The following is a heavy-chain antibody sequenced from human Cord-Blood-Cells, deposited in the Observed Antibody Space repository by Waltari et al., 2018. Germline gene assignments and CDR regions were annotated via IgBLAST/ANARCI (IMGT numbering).Heavy chain of an antibody. CDR1: GYTLTELS. CDR3: ATTWQQLANYYYYGMDV. Sequence: QVQLVQSGAEVKKPGASVKVSCKVSGYTLTELSMHWVRPAPGQGLEWMGGFDPDDGETFYAQKFQGRVTMTEDTSTDTAYMELSSLRSEDTAVYYCATTWQQLANYYYYGMDVWGQGTTVTVSS. CDR2: FDPDDGET. J-gene: IGHJ6*02. D-gene: IGHD6-13*01. V-gene: IGHV1-24*01.